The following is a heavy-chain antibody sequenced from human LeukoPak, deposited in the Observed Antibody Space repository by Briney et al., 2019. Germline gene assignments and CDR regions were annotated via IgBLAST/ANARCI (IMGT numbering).Heavy chain of an antibody. D-gene: IGHD4-17*01. Sequence: GGSLRLSCAASGFTFSSYAMSWVRQAPGKGLEWVSAISGSGDSTYYADSVKGRFTITRDKSNNTLYLQMNSLRAEDMAVYYCADGEEVGSDYWGQGTLVTVPS. J-gene: IGHJ4*02. CDR2: ISGSGDST. CDR3: ADGEEVGSDY. V-gene: IGHV3-23*01. CDR1: GFTFSSYA.